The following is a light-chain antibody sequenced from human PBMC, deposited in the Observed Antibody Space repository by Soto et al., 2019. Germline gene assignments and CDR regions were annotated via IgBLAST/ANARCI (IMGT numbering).Light chain of an antibody. CDR3: QQYDNYSVT. Sequence: DIQMTQSPSMVSASVGDRVTITCRASQSIRSWLAWYQVKPGKAPKLLIYKASTLDSGVPSRFSGSGSGTDFTLTISDLQPDDFATYYCQQYDNYSVTFGPGTKVEIK. CDR1: QSIRSW. J-gene: IGKJ3*01. V-gene: IGKV1-5*03. CDR2: KAS.